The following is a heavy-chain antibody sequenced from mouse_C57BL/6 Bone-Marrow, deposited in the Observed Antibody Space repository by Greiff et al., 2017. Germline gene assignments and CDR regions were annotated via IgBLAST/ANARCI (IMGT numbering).Heavy chain of an antibody. D-gene: IGHD1-1*01. J-gene: IGHJ2*01. Sequence: QVQLQQPGAELVKPGASVKLSCKASGYTFTSYWMQWVKQRPGQGLEWIGEIDPSDSYTNYNQKFKGKATLTVDTSSSTAYMQLSSLTSEDSAVYYCARERDGYYYGSSYFDYWGQGTTLTGSS. CDR1: GYTFTSYW. CDR3: ARERDGYYYGSSYFDY. CDR2: IDPSDSYT. V-gene: IGHV1-50*01.